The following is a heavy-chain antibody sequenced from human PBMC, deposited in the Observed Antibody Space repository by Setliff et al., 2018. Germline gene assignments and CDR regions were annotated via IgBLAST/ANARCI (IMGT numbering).Heavy chain of an antibody. Sequence: SETLSLTCSVSGGSISSGDYYWSWIRQPPGKGLEWIAYMHSSGTTYRNPSLESRVTMSRDTSKNQFSLDLRSVTAADTAVYFCAREVGGPTSTLFDYWGQGTLVTVSS. J-gene: IGHJ4*02. D-gene: IGHD1-26*01. CDR1: GGSISSGDYY. CDR3: AREVGGPTSTLFDY. V-gene: IGHV4-30-4*08. CDR2: MHSSGTT.